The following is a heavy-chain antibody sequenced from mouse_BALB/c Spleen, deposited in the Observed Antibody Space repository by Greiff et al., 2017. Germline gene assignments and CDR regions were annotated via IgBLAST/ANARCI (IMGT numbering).Heavy chain of an antibody. Sequence: VQLVESGAELVRPGSSVKISCKASGYAFSSYWMNWVKQRPGQGLEWIGQIYPGDGDTNYNGKFKGKATLTADKSSSTAYMQLSSLTSEDSAVYFCARGWLLGYAMDYWGQGTSVTVSS. J-gene: IGHJ4*01. V-gene: IGHV1-80*01. CDR1: GYAFSSYW. CDR3: ARGWLLGYAMDY. CDR2: IYPGDGDT. D-gene: IGHD2-3*01.